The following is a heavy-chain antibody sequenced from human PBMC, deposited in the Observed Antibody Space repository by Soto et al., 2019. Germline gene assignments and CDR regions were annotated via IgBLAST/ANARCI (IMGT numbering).Heavy chain of an antibody. V-gene: IGHV3-30*18. CDR1: GFTFSNYG. CDR2: ISYDGSNK. J-gene: IGHJ4*02. D-gene: IGHD1-7*01. CDR3: AKDLGRGRELPGKQ. Sequence: QVQLVESGGGVVQPGRSLRLSCAASGFTFSNYGIHWVRQAPGKGLEWVTVISYDGSNKYYADSVKGRFTISRDNSQNTLFLQMNSLRAEDTAVYYCAKDLGRGRELPGKQWGQGTLVTVSS.